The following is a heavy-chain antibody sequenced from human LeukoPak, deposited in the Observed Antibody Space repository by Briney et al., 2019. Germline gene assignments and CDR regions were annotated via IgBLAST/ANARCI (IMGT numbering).Heavy chain of an antibody. J-gene: IGHJ6*02. V-gene: IGHV5-51*01. CDR3: ARSTEYYYYGMDV. CDR2: IYPGDSDT. CDR1: GYSFTSYW. Sequence: KYGESLKISCKGSGYSFTSYWIGWVRQMPGKGLEWMGIIYPGDSDTRHSPSFQGQVTISADKSISTAYLQWSSLKASDTAMYYCARSTEYYYYGMDVWGQGTTVTVSS.